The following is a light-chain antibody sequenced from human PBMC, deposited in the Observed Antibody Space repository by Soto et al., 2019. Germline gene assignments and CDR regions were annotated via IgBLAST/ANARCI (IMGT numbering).Light chain of an antibody. CDR3: QQLNNYPPT. CDR1: QSLLSSSTRKTY. CDR2: WTS. J-gene: IGKJ3*01. V-gene: IGKV4-1*01. Sequence: IVVTQSPDSLAVSLGERATINCRSSQSLLSSSTRKTYLAWYQQRVGQPPKLLIYWTSTRQSGVPDRFSGRGSGTDFTLTIDGLQAEDVAVYFCQQLNNYPPTFGPGTKVDIK.